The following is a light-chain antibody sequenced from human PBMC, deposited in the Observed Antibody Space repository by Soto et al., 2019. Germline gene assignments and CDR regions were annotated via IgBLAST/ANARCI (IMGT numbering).Light chain of an antibody. CDR3: QQFQTLGK. CDR2: DAS. V-gene: IGKV1-5*01. Sequence: IQMTPDASSVWAAVGYRCTMTCWASQSISVWLAWYQQKPGKAPDLLIYDASTLESGVPSRFSGSGSGTEFTLTITRLQPDDFATYYSQQFQTLGKFGQGTKEDIK. CDR1: QSISVW. J-gene: IGKJ1*01.